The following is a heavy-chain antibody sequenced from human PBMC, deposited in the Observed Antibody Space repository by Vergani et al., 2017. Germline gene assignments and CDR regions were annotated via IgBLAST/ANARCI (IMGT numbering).Heavy chain of an antibody. CDR2: ISSSGSTI. V-gene: IGHV3-11*01. Sequence: QVQLVESGGGLVKPGGSLRLSCAASGFTFSDYYMSWIRQAPGKGLEWVSYISSSGSTIYYADSVKGRFTISRDNAKNSLYQQMNSLRAEDTAVYYCTGEDIVVVPAAMRKYYYYYMDVWGKGPTVTVSS. CDR1: GFTFSDYY. J-gene: IGHJ6*03. D-gene: IGHD2-2*01. CDR3: TGEDIVVVPAAMRKYYYYYMDV.